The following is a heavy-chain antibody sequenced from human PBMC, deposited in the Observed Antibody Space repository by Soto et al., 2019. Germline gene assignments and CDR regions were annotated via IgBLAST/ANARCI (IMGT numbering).Heavy chain of an antibody. Sequence: GEALKISGKGSGDNVSNYWIGWLRQMPGKGLEWMGIIYPGNSDTRYSPSFQGQVTISADTSISTAYLEWSSLKASDTAIYYCARHVYYDVLKKNYWGQGTLVTVSS. CDR2: IYPGNSDT. J-gene: IGHJ4*02. CDR1: GDNVSNYW. D-gene: IGHD3-9*01. CDR3: ARHVYYDVLKKNY. V-gene: IGHV5-51*01.